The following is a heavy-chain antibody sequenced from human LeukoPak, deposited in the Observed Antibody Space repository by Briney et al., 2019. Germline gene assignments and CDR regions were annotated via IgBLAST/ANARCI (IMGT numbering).Heavy chain of an antibody. V-gene: IGHV3-48*03. D-gene: IGHD5-12*01. Sequence: GGSLRLSCAASGFTFSSYEMNWVRQAPGKGLEWVSYISSSGSTIYYADSVKGRFTISRDNAKNSLYLQKNSLRAEDTAVYYCARNAGYSGYVWFDPWGQGTLATVS. J-gene: IGHJ5*02. CDR3: ARNAGYSGYVWFDP. CDR1: GFTFSSYE. CDR2: ISSSGSTI.